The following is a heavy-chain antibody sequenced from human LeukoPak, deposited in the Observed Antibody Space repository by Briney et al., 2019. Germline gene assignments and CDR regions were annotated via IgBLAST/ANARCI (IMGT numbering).Heavy chain of an antibody. V-gene: IGHV3-23*01. D-gene: IGHD2-2*01. CDR3: ATLCSSTSCHRGNFDY. CDR2: ISGSGGST. CDR1: GFTFSSYA. J-gene: IGHJ4*02. Sequence: GGSLRLSCAASGFTFSSYAMSWVRQAPGKGLEWVSAISGSGGSTYYADSVKGRFTISRDNSKNTLYLQMNSLRAEDTAVYYCATLCSSTSCHRGNFDYWGQGTLVTVSS.